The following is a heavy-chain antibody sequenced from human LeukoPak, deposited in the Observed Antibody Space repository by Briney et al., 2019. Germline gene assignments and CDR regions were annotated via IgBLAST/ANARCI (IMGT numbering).Heavy chain of an antibody. Sequence: QAGGSLRLSCAGSGFTFSSYGMHWVRQAPGKGLEWVAFMRFDGSNKYYADSVKGRFTISRDNSKNTLYLQMNSLRAEDTAVYYCAKDFSVYYYDSRVLDYWGQGTLVTVSS. V-gene: IGHV3-30*02. J-gene: IGHJ4*02. CDR3: AKDFSVYYYDSRVLDY. CDR1: GFTFSSYG. CDR2: MRFDGSNK. D-gene: IGHD3-22*01.